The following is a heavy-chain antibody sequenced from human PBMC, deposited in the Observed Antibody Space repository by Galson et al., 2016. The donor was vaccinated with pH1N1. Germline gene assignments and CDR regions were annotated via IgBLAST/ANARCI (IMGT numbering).Heavy chain of an antibody. J-gene: IGHJ4*02. D-gene: IGHD3-22*01. CDR3: VKLDSSGYYYGRFDS. Sequence: SLRLSCAASGFTFSSFAMSWVRQAPGKGLEWVSAISASGESTFYADSVKGRFTISRDNSKNTLFLQMNTLRAEDTAIYYCVKLDSSGYYYGRFDSWGQGTLVTVSS. CDR1: GFTFSSFA. CDR2: ISASGEST. V-gene: IGHV3-23*01.